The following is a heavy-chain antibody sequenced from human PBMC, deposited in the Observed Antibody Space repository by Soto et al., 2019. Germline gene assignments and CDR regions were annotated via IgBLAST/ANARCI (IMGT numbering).Heavy chain of an antibody. CDR2: ISGSGGST. J-gene: IGHJ6*03. V-gene: IGHV3-23*01. D-gene: IGHD4-4*01. Sequence: EVQLLESGGGLVQPGGSLRLSCAASGFTFSSYAMSWVRQAPGKGLEWVSAISGSGGSTYYADSVKGRFTISRDNSTNALYLQMNSLRAEDTAVYYCAKDDYSNRYYYYMDVWGKGTTVTVSS. CDR3: AKDDYSNRYYYYMDV. CDR1: GFTFSSYA.